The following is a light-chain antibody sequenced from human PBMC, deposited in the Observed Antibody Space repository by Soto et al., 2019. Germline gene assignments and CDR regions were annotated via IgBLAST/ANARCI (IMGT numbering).Light chain of an antibody. V-gene: IGKV4-1*01. CDR3: QKYYSPWT. CDR1: QSVLYSSNNKNY. J-gene: IGKJ1*01. CDR2: WAS. Sequence: DIVMTQSPDSLAVSLGERATINCKSSQSVLYSSNNKNYLAWYQQKPGQPPKLLIYWASIRESGVPDRFSGRGSGTDFTLTISNLQAEDVAVYYFQKYYSPWTFGQGTKVEIK.